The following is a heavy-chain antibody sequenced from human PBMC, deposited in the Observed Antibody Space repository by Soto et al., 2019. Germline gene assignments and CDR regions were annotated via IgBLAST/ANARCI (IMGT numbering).Heavy chain of an antibody. CDR1: GDSISSGHW. D-gene: IGHD3-16*01. J-gene: IGHJ6*02. CDR3: AALAVGVNYYGMDV. Sequence: PSETLSLTCAVSGDSISSGHWWSWVRQPPGKGLEWIGETNDSGRTTYNPSLRSRVTISVDKSKNQFSLKLTSVTAADTAVYYCAALAVGVNYYGMDVWGQGTTVTVSS. CDR2: TNDSGRT. V-gene: IGHV4-4*02.